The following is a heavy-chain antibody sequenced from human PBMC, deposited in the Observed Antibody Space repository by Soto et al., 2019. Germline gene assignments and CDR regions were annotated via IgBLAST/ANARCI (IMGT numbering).Heavy chain of an antibody. CDR2: IYNSGNT. CDR3: ARARGGVAVPSYFDD. V-gene: IGHV4-31*03. Sequence: QVQLQESGPGLVQPSQTLSLYCSVSGASINSGGYYWTWIRQHPGKGLEWIVYIYNSGNTFYNPSLKSRVSISFDTSKSQFSLKLTSVTAADTAFYYCARARGGVAVPSYFDDWGQGTLVTVSS. CDR1: GASINSGGYY. J-gene: IGHJ4*02. D-gene: IGHD6-19*01.